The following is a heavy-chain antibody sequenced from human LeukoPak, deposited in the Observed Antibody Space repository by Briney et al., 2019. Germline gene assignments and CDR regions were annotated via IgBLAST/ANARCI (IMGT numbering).Heavy chain of an antibody. Sequence: SETLSLTCTVSGGSISSYYWSWIRQPPRKGLGWIWYIYYSGSTKYNPSLNMQVTKSVDTSANQFSLKLSSVTAADTVVYYCARNRRRITIWFGELLSDGFDNWGQGTLVTVSS. D-gene: IGHD3-10*01. J-gene: IGHJ4*02. CDR2: IYYSGST. CDR3: ARNRRRITIWFGELLSDGFDN. CDR1: GGSISSYY. V-gene: IGHV4-59*01.